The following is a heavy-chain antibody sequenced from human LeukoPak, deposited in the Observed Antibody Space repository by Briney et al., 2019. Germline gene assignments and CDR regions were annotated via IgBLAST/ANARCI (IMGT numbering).Heavy chain of an antibody. CDR3: ARDRITIFGVVIKRPIDY. V-gene: IGHV3-30-3*01. D-gene: IGHD3-3*01. CDR2: ISYDGSNK. CDR1: GFTFSSYA. Sequence: GGSLRLSCAASGFTFSSYAMHWVRQAPGKGLEWVAVISYDGSNKYYADSVKGRLTISRDNSKNTLYLQMNSLRAEDTAVYYCARDRITIFGVVIKRPIDYWGQGTLVTVSS. J-gene: IGHJ4*02.